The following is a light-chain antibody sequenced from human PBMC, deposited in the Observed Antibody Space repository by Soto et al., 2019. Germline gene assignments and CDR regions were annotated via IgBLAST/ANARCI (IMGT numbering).Light chain of an antibody. CDR2: GAS. CDR3: QQYNNWPIT. J-gene: IGKJ5*01. Sequence: EIVLTQSPGTLSLSPGERATLSCRASQSVRSSYLAWYQQKPGQAPRLLIYGASSRATGIPDRFSGSGSGTDFTLTISRLEPEDFAVYYCQQYNNWPITCGQGTRLEV. CDR1: QSVRSSY. V-gene: IGKV3-20*01.